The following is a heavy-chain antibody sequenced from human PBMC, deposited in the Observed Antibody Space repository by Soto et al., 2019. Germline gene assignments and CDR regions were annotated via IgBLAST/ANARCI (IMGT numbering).Heavy chain of an antibody. V-gene: IGHV3-53*01. J-gene: IGHJ4*02. D-gene: IGHD3-9*01. CDR1: GFTLDKYT. CDR3: ARDREPDGIWTFDS. CDR2: SFSSGGT. Sequence: PGXSLRLSCAAFGFTLDKYTLGWFRQAPGKGLEWVAESFSSGGTQYADSVKGRFTISRDNSRNMVFLQMNGLRVEDTALYYCARDREPDGIWTFDSWGQGALVTVSS.